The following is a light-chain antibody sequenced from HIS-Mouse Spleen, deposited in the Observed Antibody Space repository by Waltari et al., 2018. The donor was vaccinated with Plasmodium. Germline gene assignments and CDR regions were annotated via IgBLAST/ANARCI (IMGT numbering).Light chain of an antibody. CDR3: QQYNSYSYT. J-gene: IGKJ2*01. V-gene: IGKV1-5*03. Sequence: DIQMTQAPSTLSASVGDSVTSTCRASQSISSWLAWYQQKPGKAPNLLIYKASSLESGVPSRFSGSGSGTEFTLTISSLQPDDFATYYCQQYNSYSYTFGQGTKLEIK. CDR1: QSISSW. CDR2: KAS.